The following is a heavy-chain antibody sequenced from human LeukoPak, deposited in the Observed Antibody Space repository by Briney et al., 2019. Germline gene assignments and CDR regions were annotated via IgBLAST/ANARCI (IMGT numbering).Heavy chain of an antibody. CDR2: IKQDGSEK. Sequence: GSLRLSCAASGFTFSNYWMTWVRQAPGKGLEWVANIKQDGSEKYYVXSVKGRFTVSRDNAKNSLYLQMNSLKVEDTAVYYCAXGGXXAYYFDYWGQGMLVTVSS. J-gene: IGHJ4*02. CDR3: AXGGXXAYYFDY. V-gene: IGHV3-7*01. CDR1: GFTFSNYW.